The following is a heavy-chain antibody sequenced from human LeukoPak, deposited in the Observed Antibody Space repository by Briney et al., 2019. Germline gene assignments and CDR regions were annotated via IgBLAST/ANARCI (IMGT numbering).Heavy chain of an antibody. V-gene: IGHV3-21*01. D-gene: IGHD3-10*01. CDR2: ISGSGGHI. Sequence: GGSLRLSCAASGFLFTSYSISWVRQAPGKGLEWVSSISGSGGHIYYADSMKGRFTISRDNAKNSLYLQMNSLRAEDTAVYYCARDKGVYGMDVWGQGTTVIVSS. J-gene: IGHJ6*02. CDR3: ARDKGVYGMDV. CDR1: GFLFTSYS.